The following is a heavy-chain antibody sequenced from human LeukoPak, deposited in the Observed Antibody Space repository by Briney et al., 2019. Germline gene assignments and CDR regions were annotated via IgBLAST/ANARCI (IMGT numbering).Heavy chain of an antibody. CDR3: ARDNYYDSSGYPYCFDY. D-gene: IGHD3-22*01. J-gene: IGHJ4*02. V-gene: IGHV1-69*13. CDR1: GGTFSSYA. CDR2: IIPIFGTA. Sequence: SVKVSCKASGGTFSSYAISWVRQAPGQGLEWMGGIIPIFGTANYAQKFQGRVTITADESTSTAYMELSSLRSEDTAVYYCARDNYYDSSGYPYCFDYWGQGTLVTVSS.